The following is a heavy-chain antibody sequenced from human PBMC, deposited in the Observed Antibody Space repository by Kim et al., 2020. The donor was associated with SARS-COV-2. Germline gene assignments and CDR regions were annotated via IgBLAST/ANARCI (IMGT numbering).Heavy chain of an antibody. Sequence: QGRVTMTEDTSTDTAYMELSSLRSEDTAVYYCATAGYDILTGHRPHFDYWGQGTLVTVSS. CDR3: ATAGYDILTGHRPHFDY. V-gene: IGHV1-24*01. D-gene: IGHD3-9*01. J-gene: IGHJ4*02.